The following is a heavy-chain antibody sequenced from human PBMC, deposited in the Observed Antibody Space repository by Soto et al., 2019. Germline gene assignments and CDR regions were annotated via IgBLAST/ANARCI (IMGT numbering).Heavy chain of an antibody. D-gene: IGHD3-16*02. CDR1: GGTFSNYA. V-gene: IGHV1-69*15. CDR2: IIPIFGTT. Sequence: QVQLVQSGAEVKKPGSSVKVSCKASGGTFSNYAITWVRQAPGQALEWVGRIIPIFGTTNDAQKFQGRVTITAAESTTTAYMELSRLRSDDTAVYYCAKDGGIDGYFGNWLEPWGQVTLVTVSS. J-gene: IGHJ5*02. CDR3: AKDGGIDGYFGNWLEP.